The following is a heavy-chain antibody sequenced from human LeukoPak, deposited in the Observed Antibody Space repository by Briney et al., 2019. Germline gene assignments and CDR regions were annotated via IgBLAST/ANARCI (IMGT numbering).Heavy chain of an antibody. D-gene: IGHD5-12*01. CDR1: GGSISSYY. Sequence: SETLSLTCTVSGGSISSYYWSWIRQPAGKGLEWIGRIYTSGSTNYNPSLKSRVTISVDTSKNQFSLKLSSVTAADTAVYYCAREGYSGSDSNLWGQGTLVTVSS. V-gene: IGHV4-4*07. CDR3: AREGYSGSDSNL. CDR2: IYTSGST. J-gene: IGHJ4*02.